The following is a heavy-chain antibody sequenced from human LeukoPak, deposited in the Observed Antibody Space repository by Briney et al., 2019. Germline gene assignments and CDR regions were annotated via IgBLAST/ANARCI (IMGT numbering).Heavy chain of an antibody. CDR2: ISSSGTTK. Sequence: GGSLRLSCAASGFSFSSYELNWVRQAPGKGLEWISYISSSGTTKKYADSVRGRFTISRDNAKNSLYLQMNSLRAEDTAVYYCARDGIYDAISDYWGQGTLVTVSS. D-gene: IGHD3-3*01. CDR1: GFSFSSYE. J-gene: IGHJ4*02. CDR3: ARDGIYDAISDY. V-gene: IGHV3-48*03.